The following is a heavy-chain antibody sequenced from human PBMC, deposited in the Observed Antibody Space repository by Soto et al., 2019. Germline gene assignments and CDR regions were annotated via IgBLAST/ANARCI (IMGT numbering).Heavy chain of an antibody. J-gene: IGHJ3*02. CDR2: IHHSGDT. CDR3: ARAHCSNGICYAFDI. CDR1: GGSMSFYS. Sequence: PSETLSLTCAVYGGSMSFYSWSWIRQPPGKGLEWIGYIHHSGDTDYNPSLKSRVTISIDRPQNQLSLKLTSVTTADTAVYYCARAHCSNGICYAFDIWGPGTKVTVSS. D-gene: IGHD2-8*01. V-gene: IGHV4-59*01.